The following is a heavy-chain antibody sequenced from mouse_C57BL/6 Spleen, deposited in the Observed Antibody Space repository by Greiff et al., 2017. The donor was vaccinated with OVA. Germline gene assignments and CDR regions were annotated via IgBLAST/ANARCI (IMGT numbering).Heavy chain of an antibody. CDR2: IHPNSGST. Sequence: QVQLQQPGAELVKPGASVKLSCKASGYTFTSYWMHWVKQRPGQGLEWIGMIHPNSGSTNYNEKFKSKATLTVDKSSSTAYMQLSSLTSEDSAVYDGARSALTTVHYAMDDWGQGTSVTVSS. CDR1: GYTFTSYW. J-gene: IGHJ4*01. V-gene: IGHV1-64*01. CDR3: ARSALTTVHYAMDD. D-gene: IGHD1-1*01.